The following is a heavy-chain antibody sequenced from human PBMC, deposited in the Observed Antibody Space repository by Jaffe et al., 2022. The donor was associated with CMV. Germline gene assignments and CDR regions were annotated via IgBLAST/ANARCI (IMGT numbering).Heavy chain of an antibody. CDR1: GYTFTGYY. J-gene: IGHJ6*02. D-gene: IGHD3-10*01. CDR2: INPNSGGT. Sequence: QVQLVQSGAEVKKPGASVKVSCKASGYTFTGYYMHWVRQAPGQGLEWMGWINPNSGGTNYAQKFQGRVTMTRDTSISTAYMELSRLRSDDTAVYYCARDRRPRRFDDYYYGMDVWGQGTTVTVSS. CDR3: ARDRRPRRFDDYYYGMDV. V-gene: IGHV1-2*02.